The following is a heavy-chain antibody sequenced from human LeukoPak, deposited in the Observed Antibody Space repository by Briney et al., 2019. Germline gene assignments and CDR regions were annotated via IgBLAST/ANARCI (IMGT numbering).Heavy chain of an antibody. V-gene: IGHV3-23*01. CDR2: ISGSGGST. J-gene: IGHJ4*02. CDR3: AKVSCSSTSCYGGIFDY. Sequence: GGSLRLSCAASGFTFSSYAMSWVRQAPGKGLEWVSAISGSGGSTYYADSVKGRFTISRDNSKNTLYPQMNSLRAEDTAVYYCAKVSCSSTSCYGGIFDYWGQGTLVTVSS. CDR1: GFTFSSYA. D-gene: IGHD2-2*01.